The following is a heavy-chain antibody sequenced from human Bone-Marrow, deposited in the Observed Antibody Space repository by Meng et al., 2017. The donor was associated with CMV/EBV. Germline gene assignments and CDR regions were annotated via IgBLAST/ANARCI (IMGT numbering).Heavy chain of an antibody. Sequence: GGSLRLSCAASGFTFSSAWMSWVRLAPGKGLEWVGRVLSKASGGTTHYAAPVKGRFIVSRDDSKNILYLQMNSLKTEDTAVYFCTTGQFVFCSSSTCRNAFDLWGQGTTVTVSS. CDR2: VLSKASGGTT. CDR3: TTGQFVFCSSSTCRNAFDL. D-gene: IGHD6-13*01. J-gene: IGHJ3*01. CDR1: GFTFSSAW. V-gene: IGHV3-15*06.